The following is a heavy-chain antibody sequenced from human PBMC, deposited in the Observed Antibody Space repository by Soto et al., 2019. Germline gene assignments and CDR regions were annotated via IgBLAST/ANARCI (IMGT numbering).Heavy chain of an antibody. CDR3: ARVRKGVVTAILWFDP. Sequence: SDTLSLTCTVSGGSISSYYWSWIRQPPGKGLEWIRYIYYSGSTNYNPSLKSRVTISVDTSKNQFSLKLSSVTAADTAVYYCARVRKGVVTAILWFDPWGQGTLVTVSS. CDR1: GGSISSYY. D-gene: IGHD2-21*02. V-gene: IGHV4-59*01. J-gene: IGHJ5*02. CDR2: IYYSGST.